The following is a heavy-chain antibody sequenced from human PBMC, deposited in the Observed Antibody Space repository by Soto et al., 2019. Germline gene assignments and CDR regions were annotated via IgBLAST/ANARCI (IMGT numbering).Heavy chain of an antibody. CDR3: ARISSDCSAATSCHKGIFDH. J-gene: IGHJ4*02. D-gene: IGHD2-2*02. CDR1: GVSISSYY. Sequence: SETQSLTYTVSGVSISSYYGSWIRQPPGKGLEWIGSVYYTGSTYYNRPLRSRVTIAVDTSKSQFSLKLSSVTATDTAVYHCARISSDCSAATSCHKGIFDHWGPGILVTVSS. CDR2: VYYTGST. V-gene: IGHV4-59*08.